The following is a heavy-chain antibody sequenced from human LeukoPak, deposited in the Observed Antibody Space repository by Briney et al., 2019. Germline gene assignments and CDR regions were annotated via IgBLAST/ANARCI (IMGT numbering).Heavy chain of an antibody. CDR3: ARDLGYSGYADYYFDY. Sequence: GASVKVSCKASGGTFSSYAISWVRQAPGQGLEWMGRIIPILDIANYAQKFQGRVTITADKSTSTAYMELSSLRSEDTAVYYCARDLGYSGYADYYFDYWGQGTLVTVSS. D-gene: IGHD5-12*01. V-gene: IGHV1-69*04. CDR1: GGTFSSYA. J-gene: IGHJ4*02. CDR2: IIPILDIA.